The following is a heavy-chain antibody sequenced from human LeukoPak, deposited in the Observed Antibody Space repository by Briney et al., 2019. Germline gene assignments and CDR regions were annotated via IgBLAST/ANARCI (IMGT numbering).Heavy chain of an antibody. V-gene: IGHV3-9*01. CDR2: ISWNSGSI. Sequence: TGGSLRLSCAASGFTFDDYAMHWVRQAPGKGLEWVSGISWNSGSIGYADSVKGRFTISRDNAKNSLYLQMNSLRAEDTALYYCSKGVRGYYDSSGYYFDYWGQGTLVTVSS. J-gene: IGHJ4*02. D-gene: IGHD3-22*01. CDR1: GFTFDDYA. CDR3: SKGVRGYYDSSGYYFDY.